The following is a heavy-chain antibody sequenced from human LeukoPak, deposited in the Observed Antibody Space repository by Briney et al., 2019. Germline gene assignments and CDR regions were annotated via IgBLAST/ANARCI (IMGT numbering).Heavy chain of an antibody. J-gene: IGHJ5*02. CDR3: ARGSKYYGSGT. D-gene: IGHD3-10*01. V-gene: IGHV4-59*01. Sequence: SETLSLTCTVSGGSISTYYWSWTRQPPGKGLEWIGYIYYSGSTNYNPSLKSRVTISVDTSKNQFSLKLSSVTAADTAVYYCARGSKYYGSGTWGQGTLVTVSS. CDR1: GGSISTYY. CDR2: IYYSGST.